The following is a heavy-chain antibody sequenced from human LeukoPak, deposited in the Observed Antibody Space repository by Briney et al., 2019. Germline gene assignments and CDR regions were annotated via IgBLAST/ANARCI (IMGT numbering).Heavy chain of an antibody. Sequence: PGGCLRHSCSASGFTFSNYGMHWARQAPGKGLEWVAVVWFDGVSKTYADSVKGRFTISRDNSKNTLSLEMNSLRAEDTAVYFCARDRGGVASNSVRFDFWGQRGLVADCS. CDR1: GFTFSNYG. CDR3: ARDRGGVASNSVRFDF. CDR2: VWFDGVSK. J-gene: IGHJ4*02. V-gene: IGHV3-33*01. D-gene: IGHD3-10*01.